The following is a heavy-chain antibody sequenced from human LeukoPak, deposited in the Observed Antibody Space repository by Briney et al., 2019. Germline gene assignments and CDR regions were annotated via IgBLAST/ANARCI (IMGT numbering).Heavy chain of an antibody. J-gene: IGHJ4*02. Sequence: GGSLRLSCAASGLTFDDYAMHCVRQAPGKGLEWVSLISGDGTGTHYADSVKGRFTISRDNSKNSLYLQMNSLRTGDSALYYCAKDIAVAGSGGYFDYWGQGTLVTVSS. CDR1: GLTFDDYA. CDR3: AKDIAVAGSGGYFDY. CDR2: ISGDGTGT. V-gene: IGHV3-43*02. D-gene: IGHD6-19*01.